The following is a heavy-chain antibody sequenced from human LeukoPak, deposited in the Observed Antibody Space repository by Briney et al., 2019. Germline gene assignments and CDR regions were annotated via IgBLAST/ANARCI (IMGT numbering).Heavy chain of an antibody. V-gene: IGHV3-11*04. CDR1: GFTFSDYY. Sequence: PGGSLRLSCAASGFTFSDYYMSWIRQAPGKGLEWVSYISSSGSTIYYADSVKGRFTISRDNAKNSLYLQMNSLRAEDTAVYYCARDYYDSSGYYYLPDYWGQGTLVTVSS. J-gene: IGHJ4*02. D-gene: IGHD3-22*01. CDR3: ARDYYDSSGYYYLPDY. CDR2: ISSSGSTI.